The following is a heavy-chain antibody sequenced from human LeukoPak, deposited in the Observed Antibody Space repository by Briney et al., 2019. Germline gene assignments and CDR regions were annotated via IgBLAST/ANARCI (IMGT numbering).Heavy chain of an antibody. CDR3: ARDRITMVRGVIRDNWFDP. J-gene: IGHJ5*02. CDR1: GYTFTGYY. CDR2: INPNSGGT. D-gene: IGHD3-10*01. V-gene: IGHV1-2*02. Sequence: ASVKVSCKASGYTFTGYYMHWVRQAPGQGLEWMGWINPNSGGTNYAQKFQGRVTMTRDTSISTAYMELSRLRSDDTAVYYCARDRITMVRGVIRDNWFDPWGQGTLVTVSS.